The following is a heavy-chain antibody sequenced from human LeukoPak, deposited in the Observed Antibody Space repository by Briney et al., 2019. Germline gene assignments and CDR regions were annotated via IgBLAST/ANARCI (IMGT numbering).Heavy chain of an antibody. CDR3: ARARPTTKYSSGWSDY. CDR2: ISYDGSNE. Sequence: GGSLRLSCAASGFTFSNYAMHWVRQAPGKGLEWVAFISYDGSNENYADSVKGRFTISRDNAKNSLYLQMNSLRAEDTAVYYCARARPTTKYSSGWSDYWGQGTLVTVSS. D-gene: IGHD6-19*01. V-gene: IGHV3-30-3*01. J-gene: IGHJ4*02. CDR1: GFTFSNYA.